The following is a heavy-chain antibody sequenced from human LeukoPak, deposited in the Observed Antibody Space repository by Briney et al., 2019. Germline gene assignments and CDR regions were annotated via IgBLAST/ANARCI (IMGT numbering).Heavy chain of an antibody. CDR3: ARDRGYPYYFDY. D-gene: IGHD3-16*01. CDR2: ITSSSSTI. J-gene: IGHJ4*02. V-gene: IGHV3-48*01. CDR1: GFTFSSYS. Sequence: GGSLRLSCAASGFTFSSYSMNWVRQAPGKGLEWVSSITSSSSTIYYADSVKGRFTTSRDNAKNSLYLQMNSLRAEDTAVYYCARDRGYPYYFDYWGQGTLVTVSS.